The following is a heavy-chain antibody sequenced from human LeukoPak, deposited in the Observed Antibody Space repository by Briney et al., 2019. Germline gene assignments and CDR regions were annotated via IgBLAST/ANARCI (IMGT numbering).Heavy chain of an antibody. V-gene: IGHV3-74*01. CDR1: GFTFSSYW. Sequence: PGGSLRLSCAASGFTFSSYWMHWVRQAPGKGLVWVSRINSDGSSTSYADSVKGRFTISRDNAKNTLYLQMNSLRAEDTAMYYCAREGGDGSGGAFDIWGQGTMVTVSS. D-gene: IGHD6-19*01. J-gene: IGHJ3*02. CDR3: AREGGDGSGGAFDI. CDR2: INSDGSST.